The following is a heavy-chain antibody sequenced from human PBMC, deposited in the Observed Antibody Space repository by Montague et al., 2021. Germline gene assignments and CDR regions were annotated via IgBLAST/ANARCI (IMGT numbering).Heavy chain of an antibody. Sequence: PALVKPTQTLTLTCTFSGFSLATSGVGVAWLRQPPGKALEWLALIFWDDDKRYSPSLKSRLTITKDTIKNQVVLTLTNMDPADTATYFCAPKIAAHKAHDGFTVWGQGTVVTVSA. J-gene: IGHJ3*01. V-gene: IGHV2-5*02. CDR2: IFWDDDK. CDR1: GFSLATSGVG. CDR3: APKIAAHKAHDGFTV. D-gene: IGHD6-13*01.